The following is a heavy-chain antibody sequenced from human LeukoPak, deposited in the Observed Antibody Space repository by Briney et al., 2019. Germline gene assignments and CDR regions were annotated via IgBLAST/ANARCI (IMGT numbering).Heavy chain of an antibody. J-gene: IGHJ5*02. CDR2: MNPNSGNT. Sequence: ASVKVSCKASGYTFTGYYMHWVRQATGQGLEWMGWMNPNSGNTGYAQKFQGRVTMTRNTSISTAYMELSSLRSEDTAVYYCARGGYYDFWSGYYTDWFDPWGQGTLVTVSS. CDR1: GYTFTGYY. D-gene: IGHD3-3*01. V-gene: IGHV1-8*02. CDR3: ARGGYYDFWSGYYTDWFDP.